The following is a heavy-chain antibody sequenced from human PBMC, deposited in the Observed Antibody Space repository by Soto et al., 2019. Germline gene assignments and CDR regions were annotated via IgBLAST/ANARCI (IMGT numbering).Heavy chain of an antibody. Sequence: GGSLRLSCAASGFTASSNYMSWVRQAPGKGLEWVSVICSGGSTYYADSVKGRFTISRDNSKNTLYLQMNSLRAEDTAVYYCARGFERVVVTAIPPLAYWGQGTLVTVSS. CDR2: ICSGGST. D-gene: IGHD2-21*02. CDR3: ARGFERVVVTAIPPLAY. V-gene: IGHV3-53*01. J-gene: IGHJ4*02. CDR1: GFTASSNY.